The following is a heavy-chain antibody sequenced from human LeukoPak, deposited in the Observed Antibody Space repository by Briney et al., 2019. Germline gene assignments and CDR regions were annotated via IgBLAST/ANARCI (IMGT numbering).Heavy chain of an antibody. CDR3: ARGGYGGNSWYNY. V-gene: IGHV4-34*01. Sequence: PSETLSLTCAVYGGSFSGYYWSWIRQPPGKGLEWIGEINHSGSTNYNPSLKSRVTISVDTSKNPFSLQLSSVTAADTAVYYCARGGYGGNSWYNYWGQGTLVTVSS. CDR1: GGSFSGYY. J-gene: IGHJ4*02. CDR2: INHSGST. D-gene: IGHD4-23*01.